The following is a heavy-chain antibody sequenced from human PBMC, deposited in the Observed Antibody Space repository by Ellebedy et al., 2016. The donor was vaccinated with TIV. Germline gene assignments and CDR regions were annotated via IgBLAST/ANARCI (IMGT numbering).Heavy chain of an antibody. CDR3: ATAAEDIVVVPAAMWDYYYGMDV. V-gene: IGHV1-46*01. Sequence: AASVKVSCKASGYTFTSYYMHWVRQAPGQGLEWIGIINPSGGSTSYAQKFQGRVTMTRDTSTSTVYMELSSLRSEDTAVYYCATAAEDIVVVPAAMWDYYYGMDVWGQGTTVTVSS. D-gene: IGHD2-2*01. CDR2: INPSGGST. J-gene: IGHJ6*02. CDR1: GYTFTSYY.